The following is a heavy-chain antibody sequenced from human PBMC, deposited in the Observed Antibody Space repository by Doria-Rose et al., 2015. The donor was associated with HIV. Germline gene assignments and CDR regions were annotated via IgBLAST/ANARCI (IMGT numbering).Heavy chain of an antibody. V-gene: IGHV3-30*02. CDR2: IQYDGSNK. CDR3: AKGQGKLWLTDSDY. Sequence: GIVWVAFIQYDGSNKYYADSVKGRFTVSRDNSKNTLYLQMNSLRPEDTAVYYCAKGQGKLWLTDSDYWGQGTLVTVSS. D-gene: IGHD2-21*01. J-gene: IGHJ4*02.